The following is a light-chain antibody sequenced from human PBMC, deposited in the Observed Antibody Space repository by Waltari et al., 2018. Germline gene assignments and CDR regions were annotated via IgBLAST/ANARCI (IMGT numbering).Light chain of an antibody. Sequence: LTQPPSASATPGQRVTISCSGSTSNIRGNSVHWYQQLPGTAPKLLMFSTHQRPSGVPDRFSGSKSGTSASLAISELHSDDEGDYYCAAWDDSLSVYVFGSGTTVTVL. V-gene: IGLV1-44*01. J-gene: IGLJ6*01. CDR2: STH. CDR3: AAWDDSLSVYV. CDR1: TSNIRGNS.